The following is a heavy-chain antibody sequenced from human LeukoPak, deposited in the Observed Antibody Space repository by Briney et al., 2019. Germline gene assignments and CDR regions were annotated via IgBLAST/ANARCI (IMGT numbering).Heavy chain of an antibody. CDR3: ATDLTKYCSGGSCYTY. Sequence: ASVKVSCKVSGYTLTELSMHWVRQAPGKGLEWMGGFDPEDGETIYAQKFQGRVTMTEDTSTDTAYMELSSLRSEDTAVYYCATDLTKYCSGGSCYTYWGQGTLVTVSS. D-gene: IGHD2-15*01. V-gene: IGHV1-24*01. CDR2: FDPEDGET. CDR1: GYTLTELS. J-gene: IGHJ4*02.